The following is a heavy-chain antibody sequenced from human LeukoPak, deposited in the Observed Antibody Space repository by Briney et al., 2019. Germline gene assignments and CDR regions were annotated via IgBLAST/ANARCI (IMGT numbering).Heavy chain of an antibody. CDR2: IYSGDGT. CDR3: AGAGIYDSSAYYFDY. CDR1: GFIVNSNY. V-gene: IGHV3-53*01. J-gene: IGHJ4*02. Sequence: GGSLRLSCAASGFIVNSNYMSWVRQAPGKGLEWVSVIYSGDGTYYADSVKGRFTISRDNSKNTLYLQMNSLRAEDTAVYYCAGAGIYDSSAYYFDYWGQGTLVTVSS. D-gene: IGHD3-22*01.